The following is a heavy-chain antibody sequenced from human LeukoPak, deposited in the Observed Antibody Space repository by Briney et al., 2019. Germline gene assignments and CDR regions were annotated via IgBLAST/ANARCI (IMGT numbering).Heavy chain of an antibody. V-gene: IGHV4-61*02. CDR2: IYTSGST. CDR3: ARDSEYSSY. J-gene: IGHJ4*02. CDR1: GGSISSGSYY. Sequence: SETLSLTCTVSGGSISSGSYYWSWIRQPAGKGLEWIGRIYTSGSTNYNPSLKSRVTISVDTSKNQFSLKLSSVTAADTAVYYCARDSEYSSYWGQGTLVTVSS. D-gene: IGHD6-6*01.